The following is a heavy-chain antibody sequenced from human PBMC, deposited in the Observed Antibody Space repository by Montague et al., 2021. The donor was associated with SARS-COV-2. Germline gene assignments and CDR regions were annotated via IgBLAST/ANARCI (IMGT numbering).Heavy chain of an antibody. CDR3: ARGHLSVSMIVVVFTSASYYFDY. D-gene: IGHD3-22*01. CDR2: IQQSGRT. Sequence: SETLSLTCAVYGGSFGDDHWSWIRQPPGKGLEWIGDIQQSGRTNXNPSLKSRVTISVDTSKNQFSLKVTSLTAADTAVYFCARGHLSVSMIVVVFTSASYYFDYWGQGAQVTVSS. V-gene: IGHV4-34*01. CDR1: GGSFGDDH. J-gene: IGHJ4*02.